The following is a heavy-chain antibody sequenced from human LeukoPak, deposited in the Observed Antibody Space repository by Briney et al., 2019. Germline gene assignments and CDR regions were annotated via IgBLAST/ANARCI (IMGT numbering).Heavy chain of an antibody. CDR1: GGSFSGYY. CDR3: ARSDFWSGYSLDY. J-gene: IGHJ4*02. V-gene: IGHV4-34*01. D-gene: IGHD3-3*01. CDR2: INHSGST. Sequence: SETLSLTCAVYGGSFSGYYWSWIRQPPGKGLEWIGEINHSGSTNYNPSLKSRVTISVDTSKNQFSLKLSSVTAADTAVYYCARSDFWSGYSLDYWGRGTLVTVSS.